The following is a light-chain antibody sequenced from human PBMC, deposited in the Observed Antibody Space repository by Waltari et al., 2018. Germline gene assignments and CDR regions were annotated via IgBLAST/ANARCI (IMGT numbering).Light chain of an antibody. CDR3: QQGNSFPPT. CDR2: SAS. V-gene: IGKV1-12*01. J-gene: IGKJ1*01. CDR1: QGISSW. Sequence: DIQMTQSPSSVAASVGDRVTITCRASQGISSWLAWYQQKPGSAPKVLIYSASTLQTGVPSRFSGSGSGTDFTLTIDSLQPEDFSTYYCQQGNSFPPTFGQGTKVEIK.